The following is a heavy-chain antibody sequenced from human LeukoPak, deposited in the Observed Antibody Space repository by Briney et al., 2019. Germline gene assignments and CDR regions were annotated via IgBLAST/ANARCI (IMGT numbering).Heavy chain of an antibody. Sequence: ASVKVSCKASGYTFTGYYMHWVRQAPGQGLEWMGWINPNSGGTNYAQKFQGRVTMTRDTSISTAYMELSRLRSDDTAVYYCARVSVGITMIEVARPWYFDLWGRGTLVTVSS. CDR2: INPNSGGT. V-gene: IGHV1-2*02. J-gene: IGHJ2*01. CDR1: GYTFTGYY. D-gene: IGHD3-22*01. CDR3: ARVSVGITMIEVARPWYFDL.